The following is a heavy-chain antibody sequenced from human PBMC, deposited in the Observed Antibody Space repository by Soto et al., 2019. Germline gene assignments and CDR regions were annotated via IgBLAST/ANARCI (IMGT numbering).Heavy chain of an antibody. V-gene: IGHV5-10-1*01. CDR2: IDPSDSYT. Sequence: GESLKISCKGSGYSFTSYWISWVRQMPGKGLEWMGRIDPSDSYTNYSPSFQGHVTIPADKSISTAYLQWSSLKASDTAMYYGARHRHDFWSGYSPTRLDPRSQGSWVTVSS. D-gene: IGHD3-3*01. CDR1: GYSFTSYW. CDR3: ARHRHDFWSGYSPTRLDP. J-gene: IGHJ5*02.